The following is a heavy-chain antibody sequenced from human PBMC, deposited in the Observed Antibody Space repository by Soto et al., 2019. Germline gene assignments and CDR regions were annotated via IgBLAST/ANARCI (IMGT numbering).Heavy chain of an antibody. CDR3: AKDRLPTSGQRFYFDS. D-gene: IGHD2-15*01. J-gene: IGHJ4*02. Sequence: DVNLLQPGGGSTQPGGSLRLSCATSGFAFSTYAMTWVRQVPGRGLEWVSTILPDETGFYTVSVKGRFTISRDNFRGILYLQMNDLWVEDGAIYFCAKDRLPTSGQRFYFDSWGQGSLVTVSS. CDR2: ILPDETG. CDR1: GFAFSTYA. V-gene: IGHV3-23*01.